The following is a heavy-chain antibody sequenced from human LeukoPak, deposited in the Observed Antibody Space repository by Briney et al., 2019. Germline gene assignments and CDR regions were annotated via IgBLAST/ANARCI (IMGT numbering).Heavy chain of an antibody. CDR3: ARVTCSSTSCYTRGNFDY. D-gene: IGHD2-2*02. Sequence: PGGSLRLSCAASGFTFSSYSMNWVRQAPGKGLEWVSSISSSSSYIYYADSVKGRFTISRDNAKNSLYLQMNSLGAEDTAVYYCARVTCSSTSCYTRGNFDYWGQGTLVTVSS. J-gene: IGHJ4*02. CDR2: ISSSSSYI. V-gene: IGHV3-21*01. CDR1: GFTFSSYS.